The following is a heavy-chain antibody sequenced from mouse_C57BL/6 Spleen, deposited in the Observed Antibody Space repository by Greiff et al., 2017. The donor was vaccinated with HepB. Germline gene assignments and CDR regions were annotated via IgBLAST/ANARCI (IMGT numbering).Heavy chain of an antibody. Sequence: VQLQQSGAELAKPGASVKLSCKASGYTFTSYWMYWVKQRPGQGLEWIGYINPSSGYTKYNQKFKDKATFTADKSSSTAYMQLSSLTYEDSSVYYCARWGTTVVKNFDYWGQGTTLTVSS. CDR2: INPSSGYT. CDR3: ARWGTTVVKNFDY. D-gene: IGHD1-1*01. CDR1: GYTFTSYW. J-gene: IGHJ2*01. V-gene: IGHV1-7*01.